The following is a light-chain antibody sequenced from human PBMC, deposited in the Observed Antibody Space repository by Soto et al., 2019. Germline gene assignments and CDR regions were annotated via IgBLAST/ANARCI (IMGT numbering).Light chain of an antibody. Sequence: DIKMTQSPSSLSASVGVRVTITCRASQSFSSYLNWYQQKPGKAQKLLIYAASSLQSGVPSRFSGSGSGTDFTLTISSLQPEDFATYYCRQSFSSPHTFGGGTKVEIK. J-gene: IGKJ4*01. CDR1: QSFSSY. CDR2: AAS. V-gene: IGKV1-39*01. CDR3: RQSFSSPHT.